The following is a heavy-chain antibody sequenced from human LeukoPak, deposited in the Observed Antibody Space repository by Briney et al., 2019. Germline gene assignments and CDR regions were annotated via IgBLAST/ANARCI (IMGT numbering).Heavy chain of an antibody. CDR1: GFTFSSYA. D-gene: IGHD5-18*01. J-gene: IGHJ4*02. CDR2: ISATGAST. CDR3: AKRVAASSGANDY. Sequence: PGGSLRLSCAASGFTFSSYAVTWVRQAPGKGLEWVSAISATGASTYYADSVKGRFTISRDNSKDTLFLQMNSLRAEDTAVYYCAKRVAASSGANDYWGQGTLVTVSS. V-gene: IGHV3-23*01.